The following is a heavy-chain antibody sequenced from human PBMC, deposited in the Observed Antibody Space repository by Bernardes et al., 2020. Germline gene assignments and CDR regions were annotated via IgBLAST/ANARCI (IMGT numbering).Heavy chain of an antibody. CDR3: AQVQRLRGFRVEY. D-gene: IGHD6-19*01. V-gene: IGHV1-18*04. CDR2: ISPYNGDT. J-gene: IGHJ4*02. CDR1: RYTFPNYG. Sequence: ASVKVSCKASRYTFPNYGISWVRQAPGQGLEWMGWISPYNGDTNYEQKLQGRVTMTTDTSTSTAYMELRSLRSDDTAFYYCAQVQRLRGFRVEYWGQGTLVTVSS.